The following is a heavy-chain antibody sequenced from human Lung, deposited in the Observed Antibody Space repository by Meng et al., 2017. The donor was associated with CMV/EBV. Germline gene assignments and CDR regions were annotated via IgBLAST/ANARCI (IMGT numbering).Heavy chain of an antibody. J-gene: IGHJ4*02. CDR1: GGSISSSGYD. D-gene: IGHD6-19*01. CDR2: IHYRGST. V-gene: IGHV4-39*07. CDR3: GREALSIAVASTDH. Sequence: QLPLQGSGPGLVRPSGPLSLPCTVSGGSISSSGYDWGWIRQPPGKGLEWIGSIHYRGSTYYNPSLKGRVTISVDTSKNQFSLKVNSVTAADTAVYYCGREALSIAVASTDHWGQGTLVTVSS.